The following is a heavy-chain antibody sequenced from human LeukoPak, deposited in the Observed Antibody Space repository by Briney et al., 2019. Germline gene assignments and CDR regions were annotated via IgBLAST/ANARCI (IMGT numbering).Heavy chain of an antibody. J-gene: IGHJ3*02. Sequence: GGSLRLSCAASGFTFSSSAMSWVRQVPGKGLEWVSGISASGGSTSYADSVRGRFTISRDNSKNTLYVQMNSLRAEDTAVYYCANLGLFSKYYDFWSGPAIDAFDIWGQGTMVTVSS. CDR1: GFTFSSSA. V-gene: IGHV3-23*01. CDR3: ANLGLFSKYYDFWSGPAIDAFDI. D-gene: IGHD3-3*01. CDR2: ISASGGST.